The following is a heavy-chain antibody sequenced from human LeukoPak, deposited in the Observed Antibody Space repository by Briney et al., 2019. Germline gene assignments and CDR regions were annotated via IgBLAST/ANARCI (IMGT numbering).Heavy chain of an antibody. Sequence: GGSLRLSCVASGFTFSSYSMNWVRQAPGKGLEWVSSISSSSSYIYYADSVKGRFTISRDNAKNSLYLQMNSLRAEDTAVYYCARCPTWYSSGWFYTGEFDYWGQGTLVTVSS. CDR2: ISSSSSYI. CDR1: GFTFSSYS. J-gene: IGHJ4*02. D-gene: IGHD6-19*01. V-gene: IGHV3-21*01. CDR3: ARCPTWYSSGWFYTGEFDY.